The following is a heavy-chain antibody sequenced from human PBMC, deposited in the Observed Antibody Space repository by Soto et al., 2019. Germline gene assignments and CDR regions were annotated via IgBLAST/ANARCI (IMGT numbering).Heavy chain of an antibody. D-gene: IGHD3-3*02. J-gene: IGHJ3*02. CDR3: ARDREVLAGDSMPDAFDI. V-gene: IGHV3-21*01. CDR1: GFTFSSYS. CDR2: ISSSSSYI. Sequence: GGSLRLSCAASGFTFSSYSMNWVRQAPGKGLEWVSSISSSSSYIYYADSVKGRFTISRDNAKNSLYLQMNSLRAEDTAVYYCARDREVLAGDSMPDAFDIWGQGTMVTVSS.